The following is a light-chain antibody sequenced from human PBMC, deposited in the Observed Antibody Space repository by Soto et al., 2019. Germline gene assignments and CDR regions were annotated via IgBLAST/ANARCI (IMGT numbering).Light chain of an antibody. CDR1: QSVSSK. J-gene: IGKJ4*01. CDR2: DAS. Sequence: EIVMTQSPATLSVSPGERATLSCGASQSVSSKLAWYQQKPGQAPRLLIYDASTRSTDIPATFSGSGSGTEFPITISSLQSEDVAVYYCQQYNNWPLTFGGGTKVDI. CDR3: QQYNNWPLT. V-gene: IGKV3-15*01.